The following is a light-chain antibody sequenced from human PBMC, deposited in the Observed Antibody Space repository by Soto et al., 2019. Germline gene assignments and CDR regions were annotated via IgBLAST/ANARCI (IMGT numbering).Light chain of an antibody. V-gene: IGKV1-39*01. CDR2: AAS. CDR1: QSISSY. CDR3: QQSYSTPWT. J-gene: IGKJ1*01. Sequence: IQRTQSPSSLSASVGHIVTITCGASQSISSYLNWYQQKPGKAPKILIYAASSLQSGVPSRFSASGSGTDFTLTISSLKTEDFATYYCQQSYSTPWTFGQGTKVDI.